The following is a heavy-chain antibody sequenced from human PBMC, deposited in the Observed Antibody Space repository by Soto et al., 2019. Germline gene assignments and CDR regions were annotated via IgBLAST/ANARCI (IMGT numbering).Heavy chain of an antibody. CDR3: ARDPRRARGWHFDL. D-gene: IGHD3-10*01. Sequence: QVQLQESGPGLVRPSQTLSLTCTVSGGSISTSDYYWSWIRQHPVRGLEWIGYVYFSGETFYNPSLESRVVISVETSENRFSLKLTSVTAADTAVYYCARDPRRARGWHFDLWGRGTLVTVSS. CDR1: GGSISTSDYY. CDR2: VYFSGET. V-gene: IGHV4-31*03. J-gene: IGHJ2*01.